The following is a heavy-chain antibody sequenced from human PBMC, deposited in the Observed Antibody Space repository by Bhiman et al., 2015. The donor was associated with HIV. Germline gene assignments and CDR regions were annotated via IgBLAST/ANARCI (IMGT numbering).Heavy chain of an antibody. CDR1: GFTFADYA. V-gene: IGHV3-43D*03. CDR2: ISWDGGST. J-gene: IGHJ6*02. CDR3: ATTFGPSPGWHARSPLYYYYGMDV. D-gene: IGHD3-10*01. Sequence: EVQLVESGGVVVQPGGSLRLSCAASGFTFADYAMHWVRQAPGKGLEWVSLISWDGGSTYYADSVKGRFTISRDNRKKYLYLQMNSLRAEDTALYYCATTFGPSPGWHARSPLYYYYGMDVWGQGTTVTVSS.